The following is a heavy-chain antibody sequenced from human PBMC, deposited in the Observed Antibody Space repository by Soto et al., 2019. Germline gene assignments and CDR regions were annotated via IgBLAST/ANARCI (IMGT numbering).Heavy chain of an antibody. V-gene: IGHV3-30*18. CDR3: AKGLGYCSGGSCYPLDYFDY. CDR2: ISYDGSNK. Sequence: GGSLRLSCAASGFTFSSYGMHWVRQAPGKGLEWVAVISYDGSNKYYADSVKGRFTISRDNSKNTLYLQMNSLRAEDTAVYYCAKGLGYCSGGSCYPLDYFDYWGQGTLVTVSS. J-gene: IGHJ4*02. CDR1: GFTFSSYG. D-gene: IGHD2-15*01.